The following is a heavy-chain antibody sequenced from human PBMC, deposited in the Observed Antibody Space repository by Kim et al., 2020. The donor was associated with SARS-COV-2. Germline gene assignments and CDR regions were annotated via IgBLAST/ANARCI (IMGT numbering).Heavy chain of an antibody. Sequence: SVKVSCKASGGTFSSYAISWVRQAPGQGLEWMGGIIPIFGTANYAQKFQGRVTITADESTSTAYMELSSLRSEDTAVYYCARGPYYGSGSYWVWGQGTLVTVSS. D-gene: IGHD3-10*01. J-gene: IGHJ4*02. CDR2: IIPIFGTA. V-gene: IGHV1-69*13. CDR1: GGTFSSYA. CDR3: ARGPYYGSGSYWV.